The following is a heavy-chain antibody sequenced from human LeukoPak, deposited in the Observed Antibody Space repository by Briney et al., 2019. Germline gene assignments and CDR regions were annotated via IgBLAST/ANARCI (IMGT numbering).Heavy chain of an antibody. J-gene: IGHJ5*02. Sequence: GGSLRLSCAASGFTFRSYSMNWVRQAPGKGLEWVSYISSSSSTIYYADSVKGRFTISRDNAKNSLYLQMNSLRDEDTAVYYCATQPMVRGVLNWFDPWGQGTLVTVSS. CDR3: ATQPMVRGVLNWFDP. D-gene: IGHD3-10*01. CDR2: ISSSSSTI. CDR1: GFTFRSYS. V-gene: IGHV3-48*02.